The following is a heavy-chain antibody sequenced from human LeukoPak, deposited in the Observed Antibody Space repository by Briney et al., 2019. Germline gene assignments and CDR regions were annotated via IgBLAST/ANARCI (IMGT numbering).Heavy chain of an antibody. D-gene: IGHD1-26*01. CDR3: ARGDSGSHLDY. J-gene: IGHJ4*02. CDR1: GYTFSSYA. V-gene: IGHV3-64*01. Sequence: PGGSLRLSCVASGYTFSSYAMHWVHQAPGKGLEYVSAISNNGGSTYYANSVKGRFTISRDNSKNTLSLQMGSLRAEDKAVYYCARGDSGSHLDYWGQGSLVTVSS. CDR2: ISNNGGST.